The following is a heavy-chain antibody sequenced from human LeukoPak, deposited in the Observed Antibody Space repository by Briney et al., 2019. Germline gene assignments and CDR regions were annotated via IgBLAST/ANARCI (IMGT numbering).Heavy chain of an antibody. V-gene: IGHV4-61*02. CDR3: AREVKGIAASYYFDY. CDR1: GGSISSGRYY. CDR2: IYTSGST. D-gene: IGHD6-6*01. Sequence: PSETLSLTCTVSGGSISSGRYYWSWIRQPAGKGLEWIGRIYTSGSTNYNPSLKSRVTISVDTSKNQFSLKLSSVTAADTAVYYCAREVKGIAASYYFDYWGQGTLVTVSS. J-gene: IGHJ4*02.